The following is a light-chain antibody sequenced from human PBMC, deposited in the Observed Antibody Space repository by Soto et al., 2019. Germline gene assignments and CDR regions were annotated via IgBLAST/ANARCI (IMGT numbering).Light chain of an antibody. CDR1: SSDVGAYNY. Sequence: QSALTQPRSVSGSPGQSVTISCTGTSSDVGAYNYVSWYQQHPGKAPKLMTYDVSKRPSGVPDRFSGSKSGNTASLTISGLQAEDEADYYCCSYAASSTGVFGGGTQLTVL. CDR2: DVS. V-gene: IGLV2-11*01. CDR3: CSYAASSTGV. J-gene: IGLJ3*02.